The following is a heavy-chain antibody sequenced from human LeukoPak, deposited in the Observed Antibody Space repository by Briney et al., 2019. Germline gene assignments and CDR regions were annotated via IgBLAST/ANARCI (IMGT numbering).Heavy chain of an antibody. V-gene: IGHV3-74*01. Sequence: GRSLRLSCAASGFSFSGYWMHWVRQAPGKGLEWVSRISNDGRSTTYADSMKGRFTVSRDNAKNTLYLQMNGLRDGDTAVYYCARVSSGWYKHQDYWGQGTLVTVSS. CDR1: GFSFSGYW. D-gene: IGHD6-19*01. J-gene: IGHJ4*02. CDR2: ISNDGRST. CDR3: ARVSSGWYKHQDY.